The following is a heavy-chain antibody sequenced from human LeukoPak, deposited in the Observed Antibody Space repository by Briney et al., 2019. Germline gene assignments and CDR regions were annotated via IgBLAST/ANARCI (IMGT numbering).Heavy chain of an antibody. D-gene: IGHD2-15*01. Sequence: GGSLRLSCAASGFSFSNYCMHWVRQAPGKGLGWVSRINSDGSTTDYADSVKGRFTISRDKAKNTLYLQMNSLRAEDTAVYYCAELGYCSGGSCSSTDSYWGQGTLVTVSS. J-gene: IGHJ4*02. V-gene: IGHV3-74*01. CDR3: AELGYCSGGSCSSTDSY. CDR2: INSDGSTT. CDR1: GFSFSNYC.